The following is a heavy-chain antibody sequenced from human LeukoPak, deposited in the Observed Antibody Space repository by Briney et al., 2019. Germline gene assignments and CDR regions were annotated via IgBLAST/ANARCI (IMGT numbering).Heavy chain of an antibody. D-gene: IGHD3-22*01. CDR3: ARGGSGYYDSSGYSDFDY. V-gene: IGHV3-33*01. Sequence: GGSLRLSCAASGFTFSSYGMHWVRQAPGKGLEWVAVIWYEGSNKYYADSVKGRFTISRDNAKNSLYLQMNSLRAEDTAVYYCARGGSGYYDSSGYSDFDYWGQGTLVTVSS. CDR1: GFTFSSYG. J-gene: IGHJ4*02. CDR2: IWYEGSNK.